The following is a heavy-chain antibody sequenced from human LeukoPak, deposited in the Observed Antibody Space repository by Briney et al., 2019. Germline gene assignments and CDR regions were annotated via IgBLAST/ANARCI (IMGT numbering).Heavy chain of an antibody. CDR2: INHSGSN. CDR1: IGSISGYY. V-gene: IGHV4-34*01. Sequence: SETLSLTCTVHIGSISGYYWSWLRLPPGKGLEGLGEINHSGSNNYNPSLKSPATISVDTSKSQFSLRLTSVTAAYTAVYHCARGSFYYATRSTTDDWGRGTLVTVSS. D-gene: IGHD3-10*01. CDR3: ARGSFYYATRSTTDD. J-gene: IGHJ4*02.